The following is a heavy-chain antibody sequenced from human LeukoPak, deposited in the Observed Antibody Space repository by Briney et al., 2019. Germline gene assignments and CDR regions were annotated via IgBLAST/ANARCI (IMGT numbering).Heavy chain of an antibody. D-gene: IGHD3-10*01. J-gene: IGHJ6*03. CDR3: AGAESELLWFGESPGYYYYMDF. Sequence: PSETLSLTCTVSGGSISSYYWSWVRQPPGKGLEWVGYIYYSGSTNYNPSLKSRVTISVDTSKNQFSLKLSSVTAADTAVYYGAGAESELLWFGESPGYYYYMDFWGKGTTVTVSS. CDR1: GGSISSYY. CDR2: IYYSGST. V-gene: IGHV4-59*01.